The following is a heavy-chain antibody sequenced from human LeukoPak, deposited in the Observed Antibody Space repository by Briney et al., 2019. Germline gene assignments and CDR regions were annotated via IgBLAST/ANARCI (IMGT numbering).Heavy chain of an antibody. V-gene: IGHV4-39*07. CDR3: ARDRGYYYDSSGYPTLFDY. J-gene: IGHJ4*02. D-gene: IGHD3-22*01. CDR2: IYYSGST. Sequence: PSETLSLTCTVSGGSISSSSYYWGWIRQPPGKGLEWIGSIYYSGSTYYNPSLKSRVTISVDTSKNQFSLKLSSVTAADPAVYYCARDRGYYYDSSGYPTLFDYWGQGTLVTVSS. CDR1: GGSISSSSYY.